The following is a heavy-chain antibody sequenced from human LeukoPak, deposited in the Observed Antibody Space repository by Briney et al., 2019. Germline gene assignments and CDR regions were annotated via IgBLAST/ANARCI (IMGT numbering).Heavy chain of an antibody. D-gene: IGHD5-12*01. J-gene: IGHJ3*02. Sequence: GASVKVSCKASGYTLTGYYMHWVRQAPGQGLEWMGWINPNSGGTNYAQKFQGRVTMTRDTSISTAYMELSRLRSEDTAVYYCATFDSDYVWEVSAFDIWGQGTMVTVSS. CDR3: ATFDSDYVWEVSAFDI. CDR1: GYTLTGYY. CDR2: INPNSGGT. V-gene: IGHV1-2*02.